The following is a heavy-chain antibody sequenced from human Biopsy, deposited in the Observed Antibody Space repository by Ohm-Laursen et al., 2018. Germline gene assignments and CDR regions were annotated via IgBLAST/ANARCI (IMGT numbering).Heavy chain of an antibody. J-gene: IGHJ6*04. Sequence: GSLRLSCAASGLTFSRYNMHWVRQAPGKGLEWVSSISSSSNFIYYGDSVKGRFTISRDSAKNSLYLQMNSLRAEDTAVYYCARVLLPAAAVHYGMDVWGKGTTVTVSS. CDR1: GLTFSRYN. CDR2: ISSSSNFI. CDR3: ARVLLPAAAVHYGMDV. D-gene: IGHD2-2*01. V-gene: IGHV3-21*01.